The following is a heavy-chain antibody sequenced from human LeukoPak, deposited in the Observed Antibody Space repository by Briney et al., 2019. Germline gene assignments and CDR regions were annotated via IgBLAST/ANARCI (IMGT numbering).Heavy chain of an antibody. CDR3: ARDYYDSSGQA. Sequence: ASVKVSFEASGYTFTGYYMHWVRQAPGQRLEWMGWINPNSGGTNYAQKFQGRVTMTRDTSISTAYMELSRLRSDDTAVYYCARDYYDSSGQAWGQGTLVTVSS. J-gene: IGHJ4*02. V-gene: IGHV1-2*02. CDR1: GYTFTGYY. D-gene: IGHD3-22*01. CDR2: INPNSGGT.